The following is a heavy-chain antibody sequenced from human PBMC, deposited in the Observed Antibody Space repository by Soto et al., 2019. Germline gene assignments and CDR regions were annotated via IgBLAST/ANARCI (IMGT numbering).Heavy chain of an antibody. V-gene: IGHV4-31*03. CDR2: IYNSVCT. Sequence: QVQLQESGPGLVEPSQTLSLTCTVSGGSISSGGYYWSWVRQHPGKGLEWIGYIYNSVCTYYNPSLNSRLSISVDKSKNQFSLKLSSVTAADTAVYYCSRDPQYWGQGTLVTVSS. J-gene: IGHJ4*02. CDR1: GGSISSGGYY. CDR3: SRDPQY.